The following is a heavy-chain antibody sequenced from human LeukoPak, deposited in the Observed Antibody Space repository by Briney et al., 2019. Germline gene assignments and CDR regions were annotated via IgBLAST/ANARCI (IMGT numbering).Heavy chain of an antibody. D-gene: IGHD3-22*01. Sequence: GASVKVSCKASGYTFTSYGISWVRQAPGQGLEWMGWISTYNGHTNYAQKFQGRATMTTDTSTSTAYMELSSLRSEDTAVYYCARNPQGYYDSSVNGDYFDYWGQGTLVTVSS. CDR2: ISTYNGHT. CDR1: GYTFTSYG. CDR3: ARNPQGYYDSSVNGDYFDY. V-gene: IGHV1-18*01. J-gene: IGHJ4*02.